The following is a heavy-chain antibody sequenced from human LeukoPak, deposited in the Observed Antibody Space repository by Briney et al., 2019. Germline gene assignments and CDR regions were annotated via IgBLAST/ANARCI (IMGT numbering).Heavy chain of an antibody. CDR2: IKQDGSEK. Sequence: GGSLRLSCAASGFTFSSYWMSWVRQAPGKGLEWVANIKQDGSEKYYVDSVKGRFTISRDNAKNSLYLQMNSLRAEDTAVYYCAKGRRGDYPQSALRYFDYWGQGTLVTVSS. D-gene: IGHD4-17*01. CDR3: AKGRRGDYPQSALRYFDY. J-gene: IGHJ4*02. V-gene: IGHV3-7*03. CDR1: GFTFSSYW.